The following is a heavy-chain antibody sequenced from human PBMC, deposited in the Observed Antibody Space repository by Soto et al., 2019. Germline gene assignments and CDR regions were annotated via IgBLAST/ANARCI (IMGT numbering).Heavy chain of an antibody. CDR1: GGSISSGGYY. D-gene: IGHD5-12*01. Sequence: SETLSLTCTVSGGSISSGGYYWSWIRQHPGKGLEWIGYIYYSGSTYYNPSLKSRVTISVDTSKNQFSLKLSSVTAADTAVYYCARVRIVATSHWFDPWGQGTLVTVS. CDR3: ARVRIVATSHWFDP. CDR2: IYYSGST. J-gene: IGHJ5*02. V-gene: IGHV4-31*03.